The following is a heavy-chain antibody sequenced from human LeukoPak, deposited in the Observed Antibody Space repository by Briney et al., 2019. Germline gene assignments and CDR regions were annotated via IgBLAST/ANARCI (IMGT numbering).Heavy chain of an antibody. CDR2: IYYSGST. CDR1: GGSISSYY. Sequence: KTSETLSLTCTVSGGSISSYYWSWIRQPPGKGLEWIGYIYYSGSTNYNPSLKSRVTISVDTSKNQFSLKPSSVTAADTAVYYCARDDYYYDSSGYLAWGQGTLVTVSS. CDR3: ARDDYYYDSSGYLA. J-gene: IGHJ5*02. D-gene: IGHD3-22*01. V-gene: IGHV4-59*01.